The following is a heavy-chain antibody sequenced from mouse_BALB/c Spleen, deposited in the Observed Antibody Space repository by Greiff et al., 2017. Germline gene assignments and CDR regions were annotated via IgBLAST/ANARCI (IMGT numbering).Heavy chain of an antibody. J-gene: IGHJ3*01. Sequence: EVQLQQSGPELVKPGASVKMSCKASGYTFTSYVMHWVKQKPGQGLEWIGYINPYNDGTKYNEKFKGKATLTSDKSSSTAYMELSSLTSEDSAVYYCARDTPITTGRGFAYWGQGTLVTVSA. CDR1: GYTFTSYV. V-gene: IGHV1-14*01. CDR2: INPYNDGT. CDR3: ARDTPITTGRGFAY. D-gene: IGHD1-2*01.